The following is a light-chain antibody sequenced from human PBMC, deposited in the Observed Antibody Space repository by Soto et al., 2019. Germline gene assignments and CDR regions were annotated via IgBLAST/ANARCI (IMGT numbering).Light chain of an antibody. V-gene: IGKV3-15*01. CDR2: GAS. Sequence: EIVMTQSPATQSVSPGERATLSCTASQSVSSNLAWYQQRPGQAPRLLIYGASTRATGIPARFSGSGSETDFTLTISSLQSEDFAVYYCQQYNTWTVTFGQVTKVEVK. J-gene: IGKJ1*01. CDR1: QSVSSN. CDR3: QQYNTWTVT.